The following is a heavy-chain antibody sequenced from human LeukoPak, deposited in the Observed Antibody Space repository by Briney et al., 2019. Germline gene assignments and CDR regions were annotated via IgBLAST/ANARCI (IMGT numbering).Heavy chain of an antibody. CDR3: ARLRFLEWLLDGMDV. Sequence: ASAKVSCKASGYTFTDYYMHWVRQAPGQGFEWMGWINPNDGDTNYAQKFQGRVTMTRDTSISTAHMEVSRLRSDDTAVYYCARLRFLEWLLDGMDVWGQGTTVTVSS. V-gene: IGHV1-2*02. CDR2: INPNDGDT. D-gene: IGHD3-3*01. J-gene: IGHJ6*02. CDR1: GYTFTDYY.